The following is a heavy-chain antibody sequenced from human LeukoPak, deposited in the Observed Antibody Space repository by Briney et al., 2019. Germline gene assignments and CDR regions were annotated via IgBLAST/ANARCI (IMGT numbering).Heavy chain of an antibody. Sequence: SGGSLKLSCAASGFSFSSYSMNWARQSPGKGLEWDSYISSSSTISYADSVKGRFTISRDNAKNSLYLQMNSLRAEDTAVYYCARDDPYYYDSSGYYYVTGKPGAFDIWGQGTMVTVSS. V-gene: IGHV3-48*01. D-gene: IGHD3-22*01. CDR3: ARDDPYYYDSSGYYYVTGKPGAFDI. J-gene: IGHJ3*02. CDR2: ISSSSTI. CDR1: GFSFSSYS.